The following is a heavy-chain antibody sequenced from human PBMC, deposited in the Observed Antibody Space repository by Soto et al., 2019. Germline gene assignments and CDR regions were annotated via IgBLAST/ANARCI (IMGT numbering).Heavy chain of an antibody. J-gene: IGHJ3*02. CDR3: AKETIGYCTNGVCYDDAFDI. CDR1: GFTFSSYA. CDR2: ISGSGGST. Sequence: PGGSLRLSCAASGFTFSSYAMSWVRRAPGKGLEWVSAISGSGGSTYYADSVKGRFTISRDNSKNTLYLQMNSLRAEDTAVYYCAKETIGYCTNGVCYDDAFDIWGQGTMVTVSS. V-gene: IGHV3-23*01. D-gene: IGHD2-8*01.